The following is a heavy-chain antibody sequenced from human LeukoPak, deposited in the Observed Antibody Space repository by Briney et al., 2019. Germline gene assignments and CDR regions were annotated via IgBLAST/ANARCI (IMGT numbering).Heavy chain of an antibody. CDR3: ARDRYSSGWYGGDY. CDR2: LNTNTGNP. D-gene: IGHD6-19*01. J-gene: IGHJ4*02. CDR1: GYTFTNYA. Sequence: ASVKVSCKASGYTFTNYAMNWVRQAPGQGLEWMGWLNTNTGNPTYAQGFTGRFVFSLDTSVSTAYLQISSLKAEDTAVYYCARDRYSSGWYGGDYWGQGTLVTVSS. V-gene: IGHV7-4-1*02.